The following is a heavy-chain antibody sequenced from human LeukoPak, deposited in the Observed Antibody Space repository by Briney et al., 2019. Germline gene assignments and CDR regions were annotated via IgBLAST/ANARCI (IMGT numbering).Heavy chain of an antibody. V-gene: IGHV1-24*01. CDR3: AAEGQWSLVHYFNS. CDR1: GNTLTDLS. CDR2: FDPEDAEV. Sequence: ASVKVSCKVSGNTLTDLSIHWVRQAPEKGLDWMGGFDPEDAEVIYAEKFQDRVTMTEDPSTDTAYLELSSLRSEDAAVYYCAAEGQWSLVHYFNSWGQGTLVTVSS. J-gene: IGHJ4*02. D-gene: IGHD2-15*01.